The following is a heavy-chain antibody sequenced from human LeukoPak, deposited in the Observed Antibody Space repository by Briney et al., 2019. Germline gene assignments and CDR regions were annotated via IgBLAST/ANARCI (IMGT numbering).Heavy chain of an antibody. D-gene: IGHD2-2*01. Sequence: GGSLRLSCQASGFTFTNYAMSWVRQAPGKGLEWVSSINPDGGSFFADSVKGRFTISRDDSRSVVYLQMNSLSAEDTAVYYCARDLYHGGYWGQGTLVTVPS. V-gene: IGHV3-23*01. CDR3: ARDLYHGGY. J-gene: IGHJ4*02. CDR2: INPDGGS. CDR1: GFTFTNYA.